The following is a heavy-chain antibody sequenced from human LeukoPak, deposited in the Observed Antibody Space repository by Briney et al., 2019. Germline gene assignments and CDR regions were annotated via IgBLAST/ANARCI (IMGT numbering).Heavy chain of an antibody. CDR3: ARDYYLLRGLHWFDP. V-gene: IGHV4-59*12. CDR1: GGSISSYY. D-gene: IGHD3-10*01. J-gene: IGHJ5*02. Sequence: SSGTLSLTCAVSGGSISSYYWSWIRQPPGKGLEWIGYIYYSGGTNYNPSLKSRVTISVDTSKNQFSLKLSSVTAADTAMYFCARDYYLLRGLHWFDPWGQGTLVTTSS. CDR2: IYYSGGT.